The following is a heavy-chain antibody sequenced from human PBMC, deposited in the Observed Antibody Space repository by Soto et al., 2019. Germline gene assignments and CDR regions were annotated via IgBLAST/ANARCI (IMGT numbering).Heavy chain of an antibody. CDR1: GGSISSSSYY. V-gene: IGHV4-39*01. CDR3: ARQPPRAAAGSSHDF. Sequence: QLQLQESGPGLVKPSETLSLTCTVSGGSISSSSYYWGWIRQPPGKGLEWIGSIYYSGSTHYNPSLRSRVTISVDTSKSQFSLKLSSVTAADTAVYYCARQPPRAAAGSSHDFWGQGTLVTVSS. D-gene: IGHD6-13*01. J-gene: IGHJ4*02. CDR2: IYYSGST.